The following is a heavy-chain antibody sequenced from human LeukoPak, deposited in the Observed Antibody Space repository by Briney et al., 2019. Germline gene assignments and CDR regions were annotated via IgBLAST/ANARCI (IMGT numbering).Heavy chain of an antibody. CDR2: ISISDDDT. CDR1: GFTFNTYD. V-gene: IGHV3-23*01. J-gene: IGHJ1*01. Sequence: GGSLILSCTVSGFTFNTYDMTWVRQAPGKGLAWASGISISDDDTYYADSVKGRFTVSRDNSKNTLYLQMNSLRVDDTAVYYCVKGNWLDNWGQGALVTVAS. D-gene: IGHD1-1*01. CDR3: VKGNWLDN.